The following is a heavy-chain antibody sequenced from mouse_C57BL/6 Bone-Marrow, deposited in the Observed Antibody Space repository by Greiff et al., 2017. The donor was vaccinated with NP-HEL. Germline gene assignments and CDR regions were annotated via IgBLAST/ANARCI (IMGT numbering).Heavy chain of an antibody. D-gene: IGHD1-3*01. V-gene: IGHV5-16*01. CDR3: ARDSGNYLDY. CDR1: GFTFSDYY. Sequence: EVKLMESEGGLVQPGSSMKLSCTASGFTFSDYYMAWVRQVPEKGLEWVANINYDGSSTYYLDSLKSRFIISRDNAKNILYLQMSSLKSEDTATYYCARDSGNYLDYWGQGTTLTVSS. J-gene: IGHJ2*01. CDR2: INYDGSST.